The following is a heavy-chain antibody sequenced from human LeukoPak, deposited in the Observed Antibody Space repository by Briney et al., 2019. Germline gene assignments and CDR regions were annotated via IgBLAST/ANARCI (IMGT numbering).Heavy chain of an antibody. CDR1: GFTFNTYE. J-gene: IGHJ4*02. Sequence: GGSLRLSCAASGFTFNTYEMSWVRQAPGKGLEWVSYISGSGSTIYYADSVRGRFTISRDNAKKSLYLQMNSLRAEDTAVYYCARGLTYFDILTGFHDRLDYFDYWGQGTLVTVSS. CDR3: ARGLTYFDILTGFHDRLDYFDY. D-gene: IGHD3-9*01. V-gene: IGHV3-48*03. CDR2: ISGSGSTI.